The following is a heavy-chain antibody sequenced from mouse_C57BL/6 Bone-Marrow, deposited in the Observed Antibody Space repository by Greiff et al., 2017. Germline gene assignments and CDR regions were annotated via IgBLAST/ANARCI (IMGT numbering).Heavy chain of an antibody. CDR1: GYTFTSYW. J-gene: IGHJ4*01. Sequence: VQQQQPGAELVRPGSSVKLSCKASGYTFTSYWMHWVKQRPIQGLEWIGNIDPSDSETHYNQKFKDKATLTVDKSSSTAYMQLSSLTSEDSAVYYCARWRYDSAYYAMDYWGQGTSVTVSS. CDR3: ARWRYDSAYYAMDY. D-gene: IGHD2-4*01. V-gene: IGHV1-52*01. CDR2: IDPSDSET.